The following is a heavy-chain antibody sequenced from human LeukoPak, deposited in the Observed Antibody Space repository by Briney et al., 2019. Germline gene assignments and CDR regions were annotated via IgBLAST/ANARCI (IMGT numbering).Heavy chain of an antibody. CDR1: GYSFTSYW. J-gene: IGHJ5*02. Sequence: GESLKISCKGSGYSFTSYWIGWVRQMPGKGLEWMGIIYPGDSDTRYSPSFQGQVTISADNSISTAYLQWSSLKASDTAMYYCARQSGGGGYYYDSSGSLWFDPWGQGTLVTVSS. CDR3: ARQSGGGGYYYDSSGSLWFDP. V-gene: IGHV5-51*01. D-gene: IGHD3-22*01. CDR2: IYPGDSDT.